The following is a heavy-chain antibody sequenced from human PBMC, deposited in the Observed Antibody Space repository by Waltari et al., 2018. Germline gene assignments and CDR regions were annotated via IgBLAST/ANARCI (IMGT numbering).Heavy chain of an antibody. CDR2: YNPDGRTT. D-gene: IGHD5-12*01. CDR1: GFTFSSSW. V-gene: IGHV3-74*01. Sequence: EVQLVESGGGLLQPGGSLRLSCAASGFTFSSSWIHWVRQPPGKGLVWVSRYNPDGRTTNYADSVRGLFTISRDNAQNTVYLEMNSLRAEDTAVYFCTRGGNYYFDYWGRGTLVTVSS. J-gene: IGHJ4*02. CDR3: TRGGNYYFDY.